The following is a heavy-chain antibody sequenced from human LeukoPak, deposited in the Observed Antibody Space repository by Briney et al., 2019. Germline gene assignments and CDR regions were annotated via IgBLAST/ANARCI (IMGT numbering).Heavy chain of an antibody. V-gene: IGHV1-2*04. CDR3: AIGIAAAGTIYGMDV. J-gene: IGHJ6*02. Sequence: GASVKASCKASGYTFTGYYMHWVRQAPGQGLEWMGWINPNSGGTNYAQKFQGWVTMTRDTSISTAYMELSRLRSDDTAVYYCAIGIAAAGTIYGMDVWGQGTTVTVSS. CDR2: INPNSGGT. D-gene: IGHD6-13*01. CDR1: GYTFTGYY.